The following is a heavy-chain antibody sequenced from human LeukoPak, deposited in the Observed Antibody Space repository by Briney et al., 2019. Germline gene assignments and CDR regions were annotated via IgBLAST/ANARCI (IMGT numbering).Heavy chain of an antibody. Sequence: PGGSLRLSCAASGFTFSDYYMSWIRQVPGKGLEWVSYITSSGDTIYYADSVKGRFTISRDIPENSVHLQRNSLRAEDTAVYYCAGEGGNWGEGYFDYWGQGTLVTVSS. V-gene: IGHV3-11*01. CDR3: AGEGGNWGEGYFDY. CDR1: GFTFSDYY. D-gene: IGHD7-27*01. CDR2: ITSSGDTI. J-gene: IGHJ4*02.